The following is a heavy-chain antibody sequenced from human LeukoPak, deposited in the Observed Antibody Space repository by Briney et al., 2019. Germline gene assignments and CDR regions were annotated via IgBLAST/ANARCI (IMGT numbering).Heavy chain of an antibody. V-gene: IGHV1-8*01. CDR1: GYTFTSYD. CDR2: MNPNSGNT. CDR3: ARVWFEYQLLYTPHGWFDP. J-gene: IGHJ5*02. Sequence: ASVKVSCKASGYTFTSYDINWVRPATGQGLEWMGWMNPNSGNTGYAQKFQGRVTMTRNTSISTAYMELSSLRSEDTAVYYCARVWFEYQLLYTPHGWFDPWGQGTLVTVSS. D-gene: IGHD2-2*02.